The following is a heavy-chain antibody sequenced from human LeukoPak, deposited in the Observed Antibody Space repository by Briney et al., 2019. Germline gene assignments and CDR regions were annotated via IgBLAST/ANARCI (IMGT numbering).Heavy chain of an antibody. V-gene: IGHV3-7*03. D-gene: IGHD1-1*01. J-gene: IGHJ6*03. CDR1: GFTFSSYW. Sequence: QPGGSLRLSCAASGFTFSSYWMSWVRQAPGKGLEWVANIKQDGSEKYYVDSVKGRFTISRDNAKDSLYLQMNSLRAEDTAVYYCARGPELEYAIVYYYYYMDVWGKGTTVTVSS. CDR2: IKQDGSEK. CDR3: ARGPELEYAIVYYYYYMDV.